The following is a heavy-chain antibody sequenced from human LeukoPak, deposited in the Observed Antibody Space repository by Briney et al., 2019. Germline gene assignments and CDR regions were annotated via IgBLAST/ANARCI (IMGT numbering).Heavy chain of an antibody. Sequence: SQTLSLTCTVSGGSISSGDYYWSWIRQPPGKGLEWIGHIYYSGSTYYNPSLKSRVTISVDTSKNQFSLKLSSVTAADTAVYYCARERTAVAGTQHAFDIWGQGTMVTVSS. D-gene: IGHD6-19*01. CDR1: GGSISSGDYY. J-gene: IGHJ3*02. CDR2: IYYSGST. CDR3: ARERTAVAGTQHAFDI. V-gene: IGHV4-30-4*08.